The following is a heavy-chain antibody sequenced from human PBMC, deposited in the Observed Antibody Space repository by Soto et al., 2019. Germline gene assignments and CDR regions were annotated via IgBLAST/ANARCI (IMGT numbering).Heavy chain of an antibody. D-gene: IGHD2-21*01. CDR1: GYTFTSYG. Sequence: ASVKVSCKASGYTFTSYGINWVRQAPGEGLKWMGWISAYNGNTNFAQNQGRVTLTTDTSTSTAYMELRSLRSDDTAVYYCARDNGYGGNSGPAYWGQGTLVTVSS. CDR3: ARDNGYGGNSGPAY. J-gene: IGHJ4*02. V-gene: IGHV1-18*01. CDR2: ISAYNGNT.